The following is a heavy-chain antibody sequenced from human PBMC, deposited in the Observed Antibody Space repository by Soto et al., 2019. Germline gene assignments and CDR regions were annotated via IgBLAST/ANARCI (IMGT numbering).Heavy chain of an antibody. D-gene: IGHD2-21*02. CDR2: ISASGGRT. CDR1: GFTFSNYA. J-gene: IGHJ3*02. CDR3: AKHSVYCGSDCYLMTKDDAFDI. V-gene: IGHV3-23*01. Sequence: EVQLLESGGGLIQPGGSLRLSCAASGFTFSNYAMNWVRQVPGKGLEWVSAISASGGRTYYSNSVKGRFTISRDNSRNKLYLQMNSLRAEDTAVYYCAKHSVYCGSDCYLMTKDDAFDIWGQGTMVTVSS.